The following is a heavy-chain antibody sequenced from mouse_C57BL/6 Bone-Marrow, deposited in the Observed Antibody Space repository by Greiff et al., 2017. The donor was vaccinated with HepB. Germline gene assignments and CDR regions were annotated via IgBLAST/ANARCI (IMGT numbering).Heavy chain of an antibody. CDR1: GFSLTSYG. Sequence: VKLMESGPGLVQPSQSLSITCTVSGFSLTSYGVHWVRQSPGKGLEWLGVIWRGGSTDYNAAFMSRLSITKDNSKSQVFFKMNSLQADDTAIYYCAKNELGLGAYWYFDVWGTGTTVTVSS. J-gene: IGHJ1*03. D-gene: IGHD4-1*01. CDR2: IWRGGST. CDR3: AKNELGLGAYWYFDV. V-gene: IGHV2-5*01.